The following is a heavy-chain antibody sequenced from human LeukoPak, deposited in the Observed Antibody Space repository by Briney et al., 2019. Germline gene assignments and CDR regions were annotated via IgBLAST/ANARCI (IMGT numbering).Heavy chain of an antibody. V-gene: IGHV4-39*01. CDR2: IYYSGST. CDR1: GGSISSSSYY. J-gene: IGHJ4*02. D-gene: IGHD6-13*01. Sequence: SETLSLTCTVSGGSISSSSYYWGWIRQPPGKGLEWIESIYYSGSTYYNPSLKSRVTISVDTSKNQFSLKLSSVTAADTAVYYCARHVIAAAGVYYFDYWGQGTLVTVSS. CDR3: ARHVIAAAGVYYFDY.